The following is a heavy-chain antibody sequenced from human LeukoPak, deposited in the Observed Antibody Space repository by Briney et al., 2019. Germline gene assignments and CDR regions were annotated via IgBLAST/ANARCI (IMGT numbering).Heavy chain of an antibody. CDR1: EFTFSSYA. Sequence: GRSLRLSCAASEFTFSSYAMSWVRQAPGKGLEWVSAISGSGGTTYYADSVKGRFTISRDNSKNTMYLQMNSLRAEDTAVYYCAKGPMAGGFDLWGQGTMVTVSS. J-gene: IGHJ3*01. D-gene: IGHD3-10*01. CDR3: AKGPMAGGFDL. CDR2: ISGSGGTT. V-gene: IGHV3-23*01.